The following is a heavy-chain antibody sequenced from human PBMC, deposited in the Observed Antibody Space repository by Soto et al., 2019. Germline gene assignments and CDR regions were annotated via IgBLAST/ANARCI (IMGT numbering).Heavy chain of an antibody. CDR2: INTDGSST. V-gene: IGHV3-74*01. Sequence: EVQLVESGGGLVQPRGSLSVSCAASGFNFSSYWMHWVRQAPGKGLVWVSRINTDGSSTSYADSVKARFTISRDNAENTLYLQMYSLTAEDTAVYYCARGEPRHSSFSVYWGQGTLVTVAS. D-gene: IGHD3-22*01. CDR1: GFNFSSYW. CDR3: ARGEPRHSSFSVY. J-gene: IGHJ4*02.